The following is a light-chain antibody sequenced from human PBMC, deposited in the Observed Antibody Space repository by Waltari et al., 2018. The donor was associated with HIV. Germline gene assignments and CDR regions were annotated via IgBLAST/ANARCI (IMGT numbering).Light chain of an antibody. V-gene: IGKV3-20*01. J-gene: IGKJ3*01. CDR2: GAS. CDR3: QQYHSSPPGFT. CDR1: QSVSSSY. Sequence: EIVLTQSPGTLSLSPGERATLSCRASQSVSSSYLAWYQQKPGQAPRLLIYGASSRATGIPDRFSGSGSGTDFTLTISRLEPEDFAVFYCQQYHSSPPGFTFGPGTKVDIK.